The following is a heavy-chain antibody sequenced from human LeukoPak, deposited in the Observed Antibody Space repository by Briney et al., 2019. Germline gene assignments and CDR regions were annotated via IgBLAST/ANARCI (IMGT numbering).Heavy chain of an antibody. CDR2: IDPSDSYT. Sequence: GESLRISCKGSGYSFTSYWISWVRQMPGKGLEWMGRIDPSDSYTNYSPSFQGHVTISADKSISTAYLLWSSLKASDTAMYYCATARASLTSFDYWGQGTLVTVSS. V-gene: IGHV5-10-1*01. J-gene: IGHJ4*02. D-gene: IGHD3-16*01. CDR3: ATARASLTSFDY. CDR1: GYSFTSYW.